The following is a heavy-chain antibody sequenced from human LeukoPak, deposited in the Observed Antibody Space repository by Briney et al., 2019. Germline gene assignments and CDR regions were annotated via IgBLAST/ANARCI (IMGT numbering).Heavy chain of an antibody. J-gene: IGHJ3*02. Sequence: PGGSLRLSCAASGFTFSSYSMNWVRQAPGKGLEWVSYISSSSSTIYYADSVKGRFTISRDNAKNSLYLQMNSLRAEDTAVYYCARDTQQGAFDIWGQGTMVTVSS. CDR2: ISSSSSTI. V-gene: IGHV3-48*01. CDR3: ARDTQQGAFDI. D-gene: IGHD1-1*01. CDR1: GFTFSSYS.